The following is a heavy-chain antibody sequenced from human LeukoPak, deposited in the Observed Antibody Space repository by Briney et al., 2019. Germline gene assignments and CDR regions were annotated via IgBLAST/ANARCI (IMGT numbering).Heavy chain of an antibody. CDR2: MNPNSGNT. CDR1: GYTFTSYD. D-gene: IGHD3-22*01. CDR3: ATLSGYYYDFDY. J-gene: IGHJ4*02. Sequence: ASVKVSCKASGYTFTSYDINWVRQATGQGLEWMGWMNPNSGNTGYAQKFQGRVTMTEDTSTDTAYMELSSLRSEDTAVYYCATLSGYYYDFDYWGQGTLVTVSS. V-gene: IGHV1-8*01.